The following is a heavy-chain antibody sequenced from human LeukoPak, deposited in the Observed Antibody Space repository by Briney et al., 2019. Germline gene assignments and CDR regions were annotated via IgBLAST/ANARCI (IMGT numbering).Heavy chain of an antibody. CDR1: GGSVSSGSYY. CDR3: AREVVVPAAQYYYYGMDV. CDR2: IYYSGST. J-gene: IGHJ6*04. D-gene: IGHD2-2*01. V-gene: IGHV4-61*01. Sequence: SETLSLTCTVSGGSVSSGSYYWSWIRQPPGKGLEWIGYIYYSGSTNYNPSLKSRVTISVDTSKNQFSLKLSSVTAADTAVYYCAREVVVPAAQYYYYGMDVWGKGTTVTVSS.